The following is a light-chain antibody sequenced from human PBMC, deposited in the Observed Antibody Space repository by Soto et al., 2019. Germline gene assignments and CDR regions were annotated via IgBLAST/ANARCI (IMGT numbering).Light chain of an antibody. V-gene: IGLV2-14*01. CDR1: SSDVGGYND. Sequence: QSALTQPASVSGSPGRSISISCTGTSSDVGGYNDVSWYQQHPGKAPKLMIYEVSNRPSGVSNRFSGSKSGNTASLTISGLQAEDEADYYCSSYTSSSTQVFGTGTKVTVL. CDR2: EVS. J-gene: IGLJ1*01. CDR3: SSYTSSSTQV.